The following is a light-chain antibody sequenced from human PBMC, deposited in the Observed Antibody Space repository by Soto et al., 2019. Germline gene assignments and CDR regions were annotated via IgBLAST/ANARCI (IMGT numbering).Light chain of an antibody. CDR2: DVS. CDR1: SSDVGGYNY. J-gene: IGLJ3*02. CDR3: CSYAGSYTFERV. Sequence: QSALTQPRSVSGSPGQSVTISCTGTSSDVGGYNYVSWYQQHPGKAPKLMIYDVSKRPSGVPDRFSGSKSGNTASLTISGLHAEDEADYYCCSYAGSYTFERVFGGGTKLTVL. V-gene: IGLV2-11*01.